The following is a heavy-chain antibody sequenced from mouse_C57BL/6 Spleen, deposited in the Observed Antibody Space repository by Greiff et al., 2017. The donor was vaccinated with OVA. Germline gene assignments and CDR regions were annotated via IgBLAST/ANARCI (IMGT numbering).Heavy chain of an antibody. D-gene: IGHD2-4*01. V-gene: IGHV14-3*01. Sequence: EVQLQESVAELVRPGASVKLSCTASGFNIKNTYMHWVKQRPEQGLEWIGRIDPANGNTKYAPKFQGKATITADTSSNTAYLQLSSLTSEDTAIYYCARSDYYDYDDYAMDYWGQGTSVTVSS. CDR2: IDPANGNT. CDR3: ARSDYYDYDDYAMDY. J-gene: IGHJ4*01. CDR1: GFNIKNTY.